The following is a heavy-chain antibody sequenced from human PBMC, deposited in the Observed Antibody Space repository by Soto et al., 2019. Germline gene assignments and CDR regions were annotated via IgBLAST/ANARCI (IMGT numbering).Heavy chain of an antibody. CDR1: GYTFTSYG. D-gene: IGHD3-3*01. Sequence: ASVKVSCNASGYTFTSYGISCVRQAPGQGLEWMGWISAYNGNTNYAQKLQGRVTMTTDTSTSTAYMELRSLRSDDTAVYYCARDLEGSDFWSGYYKLENWFDPWGQGTLVTVSS. CDR2: ISAYNGNT. V-gene: IGHV1-18*01. J-gene: IGHJ5*02. CDR3: ARDLEGSDFWSGYYKLENWFDP.